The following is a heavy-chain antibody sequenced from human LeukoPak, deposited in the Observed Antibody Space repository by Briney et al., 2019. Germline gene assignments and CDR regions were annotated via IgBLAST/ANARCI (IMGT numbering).Heavy chain of an antibody. Sequence: SQTLSLTCTVSGGSISSGSYCWSWIRQPAGKGLEWIGHIHTSGNTNYNPSLKSRVTISVDTSKNQFSLKLSSVTAADTAVYYCARTGDSIGYYYMDVWGKGTTVTVSS. J-gene: IGHJ6*03. CDR1: GGSISSGSYC. D-gene: IGHD3-22*01. CDR2: IHTSGNT. V-gene: IGHV4-61*09. CDR3: ARTGDSIGYYYMDV.